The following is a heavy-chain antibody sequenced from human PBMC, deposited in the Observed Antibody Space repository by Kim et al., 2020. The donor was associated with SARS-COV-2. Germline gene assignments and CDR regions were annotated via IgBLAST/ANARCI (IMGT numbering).Heavy chain of an antibody. CDR3: ARERRGGFCSGGGCHDAFDI. Sequence: GGSLRLSCAASGFTCSDHYMDWVRQAPGKGLEWVGRTRNKANSYTTEYAASVKGRFTISRDDSKNSLYLQMNSLKTEDTAVYYCARERRGGFCSGGGCHDAFDIWGAGTMVTVSA. CDR1: GFTCSDHY. D-gene: IGHD2-15*01. CDR2: TRNKANSYTT. V-gene: IGHV3-72*01. J-gene: IGHJ3*02.